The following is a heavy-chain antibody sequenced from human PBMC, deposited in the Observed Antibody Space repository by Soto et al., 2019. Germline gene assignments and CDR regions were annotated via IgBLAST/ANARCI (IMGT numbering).Heavy chain of an antibody. J-gene: IGHJ6*02. CDR1: GYTLTELS. V-gene: IGHV1-24*01. CDR2: FDPEDGET. Sequence: ASVKVSCKVSGYTLTELSMHWVRQAPGKGLEWMGGFDPEDGETIYAQKFQGRVTMTEDTSTDTAYMELSSLRSEDTAVYYCASRGYSYGFSLGVDVWGQGTTVTVSS. D-gene: IGHD5-18*01. CDR3: ASRGYSYGFSLGVDV.